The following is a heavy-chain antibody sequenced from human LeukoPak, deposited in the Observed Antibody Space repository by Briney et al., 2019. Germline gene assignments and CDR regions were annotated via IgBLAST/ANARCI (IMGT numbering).Heavy chain of an antibody. Sequence: ASVQVSCKASGYTFTGYYMHWVRQAPGQGLEWMGWINPNSGGTNYAQKFQGRVTMTRDTSISTAYMELSRLRSDDTAVYYCASFWGLKRQPYYFDYWGQGTLVTVSS. J-gene: IGHJ4*02. V-gene: IGHV1-2*02. CDR2: INPNSGGT. CDR3: ASFWGLKRQPYYFDY. D-gene: IGHD7-27*01. CDR1: GYTFTGYY.